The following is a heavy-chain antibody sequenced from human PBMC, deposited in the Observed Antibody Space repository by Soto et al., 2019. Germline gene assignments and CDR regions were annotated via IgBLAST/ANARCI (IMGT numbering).Heavy chain of an antibody. V-gene: IGHV5-51*07. Sequence: GESLKISCRTSGYKFTSSWLASVHQVPGKGLELIGINFPSDSDTRYSPSFQGQVTIAADRSTSNAFLQWASLKASDTAVDFCARKDKSGYFNLYAPRGQGTLITVS. CDR2: NFPSDSDT. D-gene: IGHD3-22*01. J-gene: IGHJ1*01. CDR3: ARKDKSGYFNLYAP. CDR1: GYKFTSSW.